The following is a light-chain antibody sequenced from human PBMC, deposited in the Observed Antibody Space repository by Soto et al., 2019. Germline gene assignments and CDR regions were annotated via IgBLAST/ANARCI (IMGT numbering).Light chain of an antibody. V-gene: IGLV2-8*01. Sequence: QSALAQPPSASGSPGQSVTISCTGTSSDVGGYDYVSWYQQHPGKAPKLMIYEVTIRPSGVSDRFSGSKSGNTASLTVSGLQAEDEADYYCSSYTGGNPSYVVGTGTKVT. CDR1: SSDVGGYDY. CDR3: SSYTGGNPSYV. J-gene: IGLJ1*01. CDR2: EVT.